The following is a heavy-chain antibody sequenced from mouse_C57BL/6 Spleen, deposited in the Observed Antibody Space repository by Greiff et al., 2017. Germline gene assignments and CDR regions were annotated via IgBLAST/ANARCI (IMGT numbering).Heavy chain of an antibody. J-gene: IGHJ2*01. CDR2: IDPSDSYT. CDR1: GYTFTSYW. CDR3: ARGYDGYYLDY. V-gene: IGHV1-69*01. Sequence: QVQLQQPGAELVMPGASVKLSCKASGYTFTSYWMHWVKQRPGQGLEWIGEIDPSDSYTNYNQKFKGKSTLTVDKSSSTAYMQLSSLTSEDSAVYYCARGYDGYYLDYWGQGTTLTVSS. D-gene: IGHD2-3*01.